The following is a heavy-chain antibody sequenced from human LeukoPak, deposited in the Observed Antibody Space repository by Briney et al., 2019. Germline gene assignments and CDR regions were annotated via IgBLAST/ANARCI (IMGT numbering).Heavy chain of an antibody. D-gene: IGHD3-16*02. CDR2: ISGSGGST. CDR3: AKDYPLDY. Sequence: GGSLRLSCAASGFTFSSYAMNWVRQAPGKGLEWVSQISGSGGSTYYADSVRGRFTISRDNSKNTVYLQMNSLRPEDTAAYYCAKDYPLDYWGQGSLVTVTS. V-gene: IGHV3-23*01. J-gene: IGHJ4*02. CDR1: GFTFSSYA.